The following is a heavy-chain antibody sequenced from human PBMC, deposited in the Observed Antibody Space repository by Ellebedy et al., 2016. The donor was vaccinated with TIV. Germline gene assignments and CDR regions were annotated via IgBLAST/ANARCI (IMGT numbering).Heavy chain of an antibody. Sequence: MPSETLSLTCTVSGGSISSYYWTWIRQPPGKGLEWIGFIYYSGSGSTNYNPSLKTRVTKSVDTSKNQFSLKLSSVTAANTAVYYCASGGGSYDILTGQQPYSFDYWGQGTLVTVSS. CDR1: GGSISSYY. CDR2: IYYSGSGST. J-gene: IGHJ4*02. V-gene: IGHV4-59*01. CDR3: ASGGGSYDILTGQQPYSFDY. D-gene: IGHD3-9*01.